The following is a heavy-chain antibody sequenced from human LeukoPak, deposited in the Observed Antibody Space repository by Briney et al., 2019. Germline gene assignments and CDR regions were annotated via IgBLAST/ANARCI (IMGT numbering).Heavy chain of an antibody. V-gene: IGHV3-30-3*01. CDR3: ARAASGYVNWFDP. Sequence: GGSLRLSCAASGFTFSRYAMHWVRQAPGKGLEWVAVISYDGSNKYYADSVKGRFTISRDNSKNTLYLQMNSLRAEDTAVYYCARAASGYVNWFDPWGQGTLVTVSS. CDR2: ISYDGSNK. J-gene: IGHJ5*02. D-gene: IGHD5-12*01. CDR1: GFTFSRYA.